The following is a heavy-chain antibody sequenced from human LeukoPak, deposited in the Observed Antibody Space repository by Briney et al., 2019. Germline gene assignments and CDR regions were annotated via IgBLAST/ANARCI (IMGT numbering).Heavy chain of an antibody. CDR1: GFTFSSYW. Sequence: PGGSLRLSCAASGFTFSSYWMHWVRQAPGKGLVWVSRINSDGSSTSYADSVKGRFTISRDNAKNTLYLQMNSLRAEDTAVYYCARDNYYGSGSYSPSFDYWGQGTLVTVSS. CDR3: ARDNYYGSGSYSPSFDY. CDR2: INSDGSST. V-gene: IGHV3-74*01. D-gene: IGHD3-10*01. J-gene: IGHJ4*02.